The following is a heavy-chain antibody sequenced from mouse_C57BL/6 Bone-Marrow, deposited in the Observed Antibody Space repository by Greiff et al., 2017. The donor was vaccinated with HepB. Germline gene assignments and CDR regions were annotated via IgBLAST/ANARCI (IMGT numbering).Heavy chain of an antibody. CDR2: IFPGSGST. V-gene: IGHV1-75*01. D-gene: IGHD1-1*01. Sequence: QVQLKQSGPELVKPGASVKISCKASGYTFTDYYINWVKQRPGQGLEWIGWIFPGSGSTYYNEKFKGKATLTVDKSSSTAYMLLSSLTSEDSAVYFCARYYYGSSLYYAMDYWGQGTSVTVSS. CDR3: ARYYYGSSLYYAMDY. CDR1: GYTFTDYY. J-gene: IGHJ4*01.